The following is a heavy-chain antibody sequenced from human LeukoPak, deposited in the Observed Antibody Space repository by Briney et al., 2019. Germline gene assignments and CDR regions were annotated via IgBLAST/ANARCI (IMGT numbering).Heavy chain of an antibody. Sequence: SETLSLTCAVYGGSFSGYYWSWIRQPPGKGLEWIGEINHSGSTYYNPSLKSRVTISVDTSKNQISLRLTSVTAADTAMYYCARQTGSGLFTLPGGQGTLVTVSS. V-gene: IGHV4-34*01. CDR3: ARQTGSGLFTLP. D-gene: IGHD3/OR15-3a*01. CDR1: GGSFSGYY. CDR2: INHSGST. J-gene: IGHJ4*02.